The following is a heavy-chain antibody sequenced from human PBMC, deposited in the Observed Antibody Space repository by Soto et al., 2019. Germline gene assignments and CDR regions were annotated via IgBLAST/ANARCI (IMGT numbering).Heavy chain of an antibody. V-gene: IGHV3-30*18. CDR1: GFTFSSYG. Sequence: QVQLVESGGGGVQPGRSLRLSCAASGFTFSSYGMHWVRQAPGKGLEWVAVISYDGSNKYYADSVKGRFTISRDNSKNTLYLQMNSLRAEDTAVYYCAKDLGSGSYHYWGQGTLVTVSS. CDR3: AKDLGSGSYHY. D-gene: IGHD3-10*01. J-gene: IGHJ4*02. CDR2: ISYDGSNK.